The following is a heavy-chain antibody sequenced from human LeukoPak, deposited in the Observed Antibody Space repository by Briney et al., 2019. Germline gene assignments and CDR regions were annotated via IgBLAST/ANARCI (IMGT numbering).Heavy chain of an antibody. V-gene: IGHV3-74*01. CDR3: VRDGADFNLDY. D-gene: IGHD1-26*01. J-gene: IGHJ4*02. CDR1: GFTFSSHW. Sequence: GGSLRLSCAASGFTFSSHWMHWVRQAPGKGLVWVSRVKGDGTFTNYADSVYGRFTISRDNAKNTLYLHMHSLRAEDTAVYYCVRDGADFNLDYWGQGNLVTVAS. CDR2: VKGDGTFT.